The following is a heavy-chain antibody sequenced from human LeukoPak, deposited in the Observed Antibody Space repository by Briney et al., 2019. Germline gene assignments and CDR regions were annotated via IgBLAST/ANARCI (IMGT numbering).Heavy chain of an antibody. CDR3: ARGPHCSGGSCYGYHFFDY. D-gene: IGHD2-15*01. CDR2: IYTSGST. CDR1: GGSISSYY. V-gene: IGHV4-4*07. Sequence: SETLSLTCTVSGGSISSYYWSWIRQPPGKGLEWIGRIYTSGSTNYNPSLKSRVTMSVDTSKNQFSLKLSSVTAADTAVYYCARGPHCSGGSCYGYHFFDYWGQGTLVTVSS. J-gene: IGHJ4*02.